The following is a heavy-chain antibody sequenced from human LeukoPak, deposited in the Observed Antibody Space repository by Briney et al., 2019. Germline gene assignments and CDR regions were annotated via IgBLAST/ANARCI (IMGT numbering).Heavy chain of an antibody. CDR3: ARGYSSGWYEGWFDP. V-gene: IGHV4-59*01. CDR2: IHHNGRT. Sequence: SETLSLTCTVSGGSMSSYYWSWFRRPPRQGLEWIAYIHHNGRTNYNPSLRSRVTISLDTSENQFSLKVTSLTAADTAVYYCARGYSSGWYEGWFDPWGQGTRVIVSS. CDR1: GGSMSSYY. J-gene: IGHJ5*02. D-gene: IGHD6-19*01.